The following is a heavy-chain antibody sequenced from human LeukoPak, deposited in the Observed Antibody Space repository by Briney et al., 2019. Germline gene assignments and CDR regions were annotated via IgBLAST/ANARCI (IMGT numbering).Heavy chain of an antibody. CDR2: IKPDGSER. CDR1: GFTLSNYW. Sequence: PGGSLRLSCVASGFTLSNYWMSWVRQAPGKGLEWVANIKPDGSERYYVDSVKGRFTISRDNAKHSLFLQMNSLAAEDTAVYYCARAGYNIAARLFDYWGLGTLVTVSS. CDR3: ARAGYNIAARLFDY. V-gene: IGHV3-7*03. J-gene: IGHJ4*02. D-gene: IGHD6-6*01.